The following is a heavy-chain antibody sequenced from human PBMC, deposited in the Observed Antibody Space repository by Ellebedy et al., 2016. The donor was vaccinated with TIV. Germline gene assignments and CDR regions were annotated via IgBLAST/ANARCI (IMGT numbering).Heavy chain of an antibody. V-gene: IGHV4-34*01. CDR2: INHSGST. CDR1: GGSFSGYY. J-gene: IGHJ5*02. CDR3: ARGWRVGATMRMYWFDP. Sequence: MPSETLSLTCAVYGGSFSGYYWSWIRQPPGKGLEWIGEINHSGSTNYNPSLKSRFTMSGDTSKTQFSLKLSSVTAADTGVYYCARGWRVGATMRMYWFDPWGQGTLVTVSS. D-gene: IGHD1-26*01.